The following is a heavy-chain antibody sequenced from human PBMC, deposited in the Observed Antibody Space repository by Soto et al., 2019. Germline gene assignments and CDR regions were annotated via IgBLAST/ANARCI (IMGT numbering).Heavy chain of an antibody. J-gene: IGHJ5*02. CDR2: TYYRSKWYK. CDR1: GDSVSSNSAA. V-gene: IGHV6-1*01. CDR3: VRTVGWLDP. Sequence: SQTLSLTCAISGDSVSSNSAAWNWIRQSPSRGLEWLGRTYYRSKWYKEYAASVRSRITINPDTSKNQFSLQLNSVSPEDTAVYYCVRTVGWLDPWGQGTLVTVSS. D-gene: IGHD2-15*01.